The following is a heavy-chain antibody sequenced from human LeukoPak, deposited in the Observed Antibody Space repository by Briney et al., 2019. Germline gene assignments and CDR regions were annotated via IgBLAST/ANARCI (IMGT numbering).Heavy chain of an antibody. CDR2: IIPILGIA. J-gene: IGHJ4*02. V-gene: IGHV1-69*04. Sequence: SVKVSCKASGGTFSSYAISWVRQAPGQGLEWMGRIIPILGIANYAQKFQGRVTITTDESTSTAYMELSSLRSEDTAVYYCARERADSGYDWDFDYWGQGTLVTVSS. CDR3: ARERADSGYDWDFDY. CDR1: GGTFSSYA. D-gene: IGHD5-12*01.